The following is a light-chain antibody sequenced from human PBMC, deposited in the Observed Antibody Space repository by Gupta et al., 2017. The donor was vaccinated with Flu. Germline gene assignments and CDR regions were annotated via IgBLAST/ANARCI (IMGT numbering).Light chain of an antibody. J-gene: IGLJ2*01. CDR1: SNRNDN. CDR2: AKN. V-gene: IGLV3-19*01. Sequence: TVRITCTGDSNRNDNPSWYQQKPGQAPLLVIYAKNNRPSGIPDRFCCSSSGNTASLTITGAQAEDEADDYCNSRERSKNHHAVFGGGTKLTVL. CDR3: NSRERSKNHHAV.